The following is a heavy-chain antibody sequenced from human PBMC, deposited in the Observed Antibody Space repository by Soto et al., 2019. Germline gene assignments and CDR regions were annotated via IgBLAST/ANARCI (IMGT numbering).Heavy chain of an antibody. D-gene: IGHD2-2*01. CDR1: GFTFSSYA. J-gene: IGHJ4*02. V-gene: IGHV3-23*01. CDR2: ISGIGGST. CDR3: AKVSNIVVVPAAAPFDY. Sequence: EVQLLESGGGLVQPGGSLRLSCAASGFTFSSYAMSWVRQAPGKGLEWVSAISGIGGSTYYADSVKGRFTISRDNSKNTLYLQMNSLRAEDTAVYYCAKVSNIVVVPAAAPFDYWGQGTLVTVSS.